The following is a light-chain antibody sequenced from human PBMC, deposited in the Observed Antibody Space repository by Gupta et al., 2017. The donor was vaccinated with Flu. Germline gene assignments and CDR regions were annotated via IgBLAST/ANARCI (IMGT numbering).Light chain of an antibody. CDR3: QQYNNWPRT. CDR2: GAS. Sequence: EIEMTQSPATLSVSPGERATLSCRASQSVNSNLAWYQQKPGQTSRLLIIGASTRATGIPARFSGSGSGTEFTLAISSLQSEDFAVYYCQQYNNWPRTFGQGTKVEIK. J-gene: IGKJ1*01. V-gene: IGKV3-15*01. CDR1: QSVNSN.